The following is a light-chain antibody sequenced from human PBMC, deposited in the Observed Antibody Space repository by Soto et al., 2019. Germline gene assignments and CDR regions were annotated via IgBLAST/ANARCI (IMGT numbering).Light chain of an antibody. CDR2: GAF. Sequence: LARAPGLQFLCSGERPTLSWRATQTVRNNYLAWYQPKPGQAPRLLIYGAFNRATGIPARFSGSGSGADFILTIARVEPQDFAWYYDRQNCSSRDLTFGGGTQVEIK. CDR3: RQNCSSRDLT. V-gene: IGKV3-20*01. CDR1: QTVRNNY. J-gene: IGKJ4*01.